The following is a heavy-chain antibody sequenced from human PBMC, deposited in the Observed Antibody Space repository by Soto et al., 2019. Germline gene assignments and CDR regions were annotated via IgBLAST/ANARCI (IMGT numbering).Heavy chain of an antibody. CDR2: ISGSGGST. D-gene: IGHD3-10*01. CDR3: ATDLSRRYYGSGSPDY. V-gene: IGHV3-23*01. CDR1: GFTFSSYA. Sequence: VGSLRLSCAVSGFTFSSYAMSWVRQAPGKGLEWVSAISGSGGSTYYADSVKGRFTISRDNSKNTLYLQMNSLRAEDTAVYYCATDLSRRYYGSGSPDYWGQGTLVTVSS. J-gene: IGHJ4*02.